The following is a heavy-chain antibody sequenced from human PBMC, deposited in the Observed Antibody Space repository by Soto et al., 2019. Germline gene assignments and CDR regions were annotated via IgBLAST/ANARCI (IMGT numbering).Heavy chain of an antibody. V-gene: IGHV2-5*01. J-gene: IGHJ4*02. CDR3: AHRPHYYDSSGYFLFDY. CDR2: IYWNDDK. CDR1: GFSLSTSGVG. D-gene: IGHD3-22*01. Sequence: SGPTLVKPTQTLTLTCTFSGFSLSTSGVGVGWIRQPPGKALEWLALIYWNDDKRYSPSLKSRLTITKDTSKNQLVLTITNMDPVDTATYYCAHRPHYYDSSGYFLFDYWGQGTLVTVSS.